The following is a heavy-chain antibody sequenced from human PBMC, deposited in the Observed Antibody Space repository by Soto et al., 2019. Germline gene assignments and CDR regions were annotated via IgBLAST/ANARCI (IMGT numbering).Heavy chain of an antibody. Sequence: QVQLVQSGAEVKKPGASVKVSCKASGYTFITYGINWVRQAPGQGLEWMGWISAYNGNTYYAQNFQGIVTITTDTDPRTVYMELRILRAADTDNYYCARGTNRDFWGQGTLVTVSS. V-gene: IGHV1-18*01. J-gene: IGHJ4*02. CDR3: ARGTNRDF. CDR1: GYTFITYG. CDR2: ISAYNGNT.